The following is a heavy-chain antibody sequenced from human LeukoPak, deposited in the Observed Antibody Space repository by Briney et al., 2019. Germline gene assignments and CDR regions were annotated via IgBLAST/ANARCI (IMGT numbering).Heavy chain of an antibody. V-gene: IGHV1-2*02. Sequence: ASVKVSCKASGYTFTDYYVHWVRQAPGQGLEWMGWINPNSGDTNFPQKFQGRVTMTRDTSISTAYTDLSRLRSDDTAVYYCARLSSSTRHIDYWGQGTLVTVSS. CDR1: GYTFTDYY. J-gene: IGHJ4*02. CDR2: INPNSGDT. D-gene: IGHD6-6*01. CDR3: ARLSSSTRHIDY.